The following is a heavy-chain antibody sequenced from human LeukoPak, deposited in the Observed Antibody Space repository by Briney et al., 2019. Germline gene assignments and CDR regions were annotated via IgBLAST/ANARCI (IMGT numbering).Heavy chain of an antibody. CDR1: GYTFTSYG. J-gene: IGHJ6*03. V-gene: IGHV1-18*01. Sequence: ASVKVSCKASGYTFTSYGISWVRQAPGQGLEWMGWISAYNGNTNYAQKLQGRVTMTTDTSTSTAYMELRSLRSDDTAVYYCARDRGGYDSGSYYYYYYYYMDVWGKGTTVTVSS. D-gene: IGHD3-10*01. CDR3: ARDRGGYDSGSYYYYYYYYMDV. CDR2: ISAYNGNT.